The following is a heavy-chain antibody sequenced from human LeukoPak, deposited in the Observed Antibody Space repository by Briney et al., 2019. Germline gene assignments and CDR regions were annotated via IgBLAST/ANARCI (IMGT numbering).Heavy chain of an antibody. Sequence: GESLKISCKGSGYSFTSYWIGWVRQMPGKGLGWMGIIYPGDSDTRYSPSFQGQVTISADKSISTAYLQWSSLKASDTAMYYCARSYYYDSSGYVYFDYWGQGTLVTVSS. V-gene: IGHV5-51*01. J-gene: IGHJ4*02. D-gene: IGHD3-22*01. CDR2: IYPGDSDT. CDR3: ARSYYYDSSGYVYFDY. CDR1: GYSFTSYW.